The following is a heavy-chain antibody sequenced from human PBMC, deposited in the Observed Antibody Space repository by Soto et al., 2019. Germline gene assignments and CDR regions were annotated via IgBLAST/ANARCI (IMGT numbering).Heavy chain of an antibody. J-gene: IGHJ4*02. CDR2: VSNSGDT. Sequence: SETLSLTCTVSGGSISSAGYFWTWIRQHPGKGLEWIGYVSNSGDTCYNPSLKSRATISIDTSKNQFSLKLSSVTAADTAVYYCARYARVPDSWGQGILVTVSS. V-gene: IGHV4-31*03. CDR3: ARYARVPDS. D-gene: IGHD2-2*01. CDR1: GGSISSAGYF.